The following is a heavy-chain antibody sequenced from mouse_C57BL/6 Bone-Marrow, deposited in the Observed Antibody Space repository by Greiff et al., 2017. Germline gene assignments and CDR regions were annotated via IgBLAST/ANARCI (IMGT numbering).Heavy chain of an antibody. J-gene: IGHJ4*01. CDR2: IYPRSGNT. Sequence: VHLVESGAELARPGASVKLSCKASGYTFTSYGISWVKQRTGQGLEWIGEIYPRSGNTYYNEKFKGKATLTADKSSSTAYMELRSRPSEDSAVYFCARRRVGLLSYSMDYWGQGTSVTVSS. V-gene: IGHV1-81*01. CDR1: GYTFTSYG. D-gene: IGHD2-3*01. CDR3: ARRRVGLLSYSMDY.